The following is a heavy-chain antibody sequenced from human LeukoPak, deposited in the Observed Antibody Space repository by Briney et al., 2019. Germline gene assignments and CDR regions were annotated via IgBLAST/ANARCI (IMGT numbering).Heavy chain of an antibody. CDR2: IYYSGST. CDR1: GGSISSYY. D-gene: IGHD5-18*01. V-gene: IGHV4-59*01. CDR3: ARAVGYSYGIDY. J-gene: IGHJ4*02. Sequence: SETLSLTCTVSGGSISSYYWSWIRQPPGKGLEWIGYIYYSGSTNYNPSLKSRVTISVDTSKNQFSLKLSSVTAADTAMYYCARAVGYSYGIDYWGQGTLVTVSS.